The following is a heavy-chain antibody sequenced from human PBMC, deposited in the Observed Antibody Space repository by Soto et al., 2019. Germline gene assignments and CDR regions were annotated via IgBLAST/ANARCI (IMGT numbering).Heavy chain of an antibody. J-gene: IGHJ4*02. Sequence: SETLSLTCTVSGGSISSYYWSWIRQPPGKGLEWIGYIYYSGSTNYNPSLKSRVTISVDTSKNQFSLKLSSVTAADTAVYYCARSRAYYYDSSGYRAKYYFDYWGQGTLVTVSS. V-gene: IGHV4-59*01. CDR2: IYYSGST. D-gene: IGHD3-22*01. CDR3: ARSRAYYYDSSGYRAKYYFDY. CDR1: GGSISSYY.